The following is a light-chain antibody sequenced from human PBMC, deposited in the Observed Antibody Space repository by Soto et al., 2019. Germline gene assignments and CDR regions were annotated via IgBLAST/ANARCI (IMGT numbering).Light chain of an antibody. CDR1: SSNIGAGYD. V-gene: IGLV1-40*01. CDR3: QSYDSSLSAYVV. J-gene: IGLJ2*01. Sequence: QLVLTQPPSVSGAPGQRVTISCTGSSSNIGAGYDVHWYQQLPGTAPKLLIYGNSNRPSGVPDRFSGSKSGTSASLAITGLQADDEADYYCQSYDSSLSAYVVFGGGTKLTVL. CDR2: GNS.